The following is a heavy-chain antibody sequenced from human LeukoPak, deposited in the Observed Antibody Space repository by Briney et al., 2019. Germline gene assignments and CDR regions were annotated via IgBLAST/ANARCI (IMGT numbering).Heavy chain of an antibody. CDR1: GFTFSSYA. Sequence: GRSLRLSCAASGFTFSSYAMHWVRQAPGKGLEWVAVISYDGSNKYYADSVKGRFTISRDNSKNTLYLQMNSLRAEDTAVYHCARDGPTNWFDPWGQGTLVTVSS. CDR3: ARDGPTNWFDP. J-gene: IGHJ5*02. V-gene: IGHV3-30-3*01. CDR2: ISYDGSNK.